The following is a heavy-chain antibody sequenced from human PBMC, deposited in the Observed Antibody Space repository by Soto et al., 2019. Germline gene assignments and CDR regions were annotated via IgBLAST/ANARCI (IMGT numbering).Heavy chain of an antibody. CDR3: ARGTDTSSSGGYYYSCMDV. V-gene: IGHV1-69*02. J-gene: IGHJ6*03. CDR1: GGTFSSYA. Sequence: QVQLVQSGAEVKKPGSSVKVSCKASGGTFSSYAINWVRQAPGQGLEWMGRIVPMFGIPTFAPKFQGRVTMTADRSTTTAYMELSSLRSEDTAVYYGARGTDTSSSGGYYYSCMDVWGKGTTVTVSS. CDR2: IVPMFGIP. D-gene: IGHD6-6*01.